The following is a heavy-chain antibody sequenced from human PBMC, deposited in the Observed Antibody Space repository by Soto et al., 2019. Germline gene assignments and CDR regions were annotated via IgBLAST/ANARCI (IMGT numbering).Heavy chain of an antibody. CDR2: IYHSEST. Sequence: PSETLSLTCAVSSGSISSSNWWSWVRQPPGKGLEWIGEIYHSESTNYNPSLKSRVTISVDKSKNQFSLKLSSVTAADTAVYYCASADGYSSSSDYWGQGTLVTVSS. J-gene: IGHJ4*02. CDR3: ASADGYSSSSDY. V-gene: IGHV4-4*02. D-gene: IGHD6-6*01. CDR1: SGSISSSNW.